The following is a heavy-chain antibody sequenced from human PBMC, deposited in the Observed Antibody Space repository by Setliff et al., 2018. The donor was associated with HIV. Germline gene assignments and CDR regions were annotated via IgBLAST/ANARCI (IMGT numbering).Heavy chain of an antibody. J-gene: IGHJ6*03. Sequence: SGGSISSSSYYWGWIRQPPGKGLEWIGSIYYSGSTYYNPSLKSRVTISVDTSKNQFSLKLSSVTAADTAVYYCARGTAYYNFWSGYSQDYYYYMDVWGKGTTVTVSS. D-gene: IGHD3-3*01. CDR3: ARGTAYYNFWSGYSQDYYYYMDV. CDR2: IYYSGST. V-gene: IGHV4-39*01. CDR1: GGSISSSSYY.